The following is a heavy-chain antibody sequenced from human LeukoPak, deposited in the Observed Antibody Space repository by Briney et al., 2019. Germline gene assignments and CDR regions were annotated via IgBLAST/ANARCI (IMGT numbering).Heavy chain of an antibody. J-gene: IGHJ3*02. V-gene: IGHV3-23*01. CDR3: AKVWTTVTTYDAFDI. D-gene: IGHD4-11*01. Sequence: PGGSLRLSCAASGFTFSKFPMGWVRQAPGRGLEWVSGISASGDVTFYADSLRGRFTISRDNSKNTLYLQMNSLRAEDTAVYYCAKVWTTVTTYDAFDIWGQGTMVTVSS. CDR2: ISASGDVT. CDR1: GFTFSKFP.